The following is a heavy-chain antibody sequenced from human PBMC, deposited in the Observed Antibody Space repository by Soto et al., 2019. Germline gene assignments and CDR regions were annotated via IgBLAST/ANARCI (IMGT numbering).Heavy chain of an antibody. CDR1: GFTFSSYA. V-gene: IGHV3-30-3*01. CDR3: ARDGAYYDFWSGYRRPTGFDY. CDR2: ISYDGSNK. J-gene: IGHJ4*02. D-gene: IGHD3-3*01. Sequence: AGGSLRLSCAASGFTFSSYAMHWVRQAPGKGLEWVAVISYDGSNKYYADSVKGRFTISRDNSKNTLYLQMNSLRAEDTAVYYCARDGAYYDFWSGYRRPTGFDYWGQGTLVTVSS.